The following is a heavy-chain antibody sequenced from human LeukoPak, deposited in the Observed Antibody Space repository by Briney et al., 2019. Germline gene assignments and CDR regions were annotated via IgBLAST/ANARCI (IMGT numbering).Heavy chain of an antibody. J-gene: IGHJ4*02. CDR1: GFTFSSYA. CDR3: AIFGDPTFDY. CDR2: TSYDGSNK. Sequence: QAGGSLRLSCAASGFTFSSYAMHWVRQVPGKGLEWVAVTSYDGSNKYYADSVKGRFTISRDNSKNTLYLQMNSLRAEDTALYYCAIFGDPTFDYWGQGTLVTVSS. V-gene: IGHV3-30-3*01. D-gene: IGHD3-3*01.